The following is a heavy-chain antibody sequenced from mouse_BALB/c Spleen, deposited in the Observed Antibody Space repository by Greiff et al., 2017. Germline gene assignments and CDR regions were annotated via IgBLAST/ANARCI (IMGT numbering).Heavy chain of an antibody. CDR2: INPSSGYT. J-gene: IGHJ2*01. V-gene: IGHV1-4*01. CDR1: GYTFTSYT. Sequence: VQLQQSGAELARPGASVKMSCKASGYTFTSYTMHWVKQRPGQGLEWIGYINPSSGYTNYNQKFKDKATLTADKSSSTAYMQLSSLTSEDSAVYYGARGYGSSYCFDYWGQGTTLTVSS. CDR3: ARGYGSSYCFDY. D-gene: IGHD1-1*01.